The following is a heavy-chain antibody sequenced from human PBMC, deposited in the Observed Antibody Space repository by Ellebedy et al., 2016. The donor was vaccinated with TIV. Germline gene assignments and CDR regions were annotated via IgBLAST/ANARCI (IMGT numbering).Heavy chain of an antibody. J-gene: IGHJ3*01. CDR3: ASLVSFNVGAEDGFDV. D-gene: IGHD1-26*01. Sequence: GESLKISXTASGFTFGDYTVSWFRQAPGKGLEWVGFIRSKTYGGTTEYAASVEGRFTISRDDSKNSLYLQMSSLKTEDTAVYYCASLVSFNVGAEDGFDVWGQGTMVTVSS. CDR1: GFTFGDYT. V-gene: IGHV3-49*03. CDR2: IRSKTYGGTT.